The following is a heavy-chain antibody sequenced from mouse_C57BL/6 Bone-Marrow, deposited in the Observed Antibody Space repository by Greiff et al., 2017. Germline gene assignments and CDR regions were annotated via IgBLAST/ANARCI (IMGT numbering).Heavy chain of an antibody. CDR3: ARPPLYYGSSYNFDY. CDR1: GYTFTSYG. J-gene: IGHJ2*01. CDR2: IYPRSGNT. D-gene: IGHD1-1*01. Sequence: QVHVKQSGAELARPGASVKLSCKASGYTFTSYGISWVKQRTGQGLEWIGEIYPRSGNTYYNEKFKGKATLTADKSSSTAYMELRSLTSEDSAVYFCARPPLYYGSSYNFDYWGQGTTLTVSS. V-gene: IGHV1-81*01.